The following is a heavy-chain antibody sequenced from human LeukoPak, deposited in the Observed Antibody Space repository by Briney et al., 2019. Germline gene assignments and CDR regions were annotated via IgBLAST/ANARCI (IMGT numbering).Heavy chain of an antibody. V-gene: IGHV3-48*03. J-gene: IGHJ4*02. CDR2: ISSSGSTI. D-gene: IGHD5-18*01. CDR3: ARVRSGYSHENYFDY. CDR1: GFTFSSYE. Sequence: GGSLRLSCAASGFTFSSYEMNWVRQAPGKGLEWVSYISSSGSTIYYADSVKGRFTISRDNAKDSLYLQMNSLRAEDTAVYYCARVRSGYSHENYFDYWGQGTLDTVSS.